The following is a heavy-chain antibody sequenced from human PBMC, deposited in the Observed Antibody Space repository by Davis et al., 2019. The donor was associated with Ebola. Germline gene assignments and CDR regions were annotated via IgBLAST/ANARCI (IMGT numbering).Heavy chain of an antibody. CDR1: GGSISSGGYY. D-gene: IGHD4-17*01. Sequence: MPSETLSLTCTVSGGSISSGGYYWSWIRQHPGKGLEWIGYIYYSGSTYYNPSLKSRVTISVDTSKNQFSLKLSSVTAADTAVYYCASHMTTVTTGWFDPWGQGTLVTVSS. CDR3: ASHMTTVTTGWFDP. J-gene: IGHJ5*02. V-gene: IGHV4-31*03. CDR2: IYYSGST.